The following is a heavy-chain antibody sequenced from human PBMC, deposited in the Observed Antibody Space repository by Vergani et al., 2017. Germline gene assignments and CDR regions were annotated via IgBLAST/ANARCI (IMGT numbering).Heavy chain of an antibody. CDR1: GFTFDDYA. V-gene: IGHV3-9*01. Sequence: VQLVESGGGVVQPGRSLRLSCAASGFTFDDYAMHWVRQAPGKGLEWVSSISWNSGNMGYADSVKGRFTISRDNAKNSLYLQMNGLRAEDTAFYYCAKDSMASIAVAGTGIDYWGQGTLVTVSS. J-gene: IGHJ4*02. D-gene: IGHD6-19*01. CDR3: AKDSMASIAVAGTGIDY. CDR2: ISWNSGNM.